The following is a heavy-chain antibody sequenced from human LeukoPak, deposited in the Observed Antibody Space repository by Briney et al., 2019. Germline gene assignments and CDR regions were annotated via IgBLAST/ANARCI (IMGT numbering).Heavy chain of an antibody. CDR1: TFTFSNYW. CDR3: ARDPSLRTTLDY. CDR2: IKEDGSEK. D-gene: IGHD1-1*01. V-gene: IGHV3-7*03. Sequence: PGGSLRLSCAASTFTFSNYWMSWVRQAPGKGLEWVANIKEDGSEKDYVDSVKGRFTISRDNAKNSLYLQMNSLRAEDTAVYYCARDPSLRTTLDYWGQGTLVTVSS. J-gene: IGHJ4*02.